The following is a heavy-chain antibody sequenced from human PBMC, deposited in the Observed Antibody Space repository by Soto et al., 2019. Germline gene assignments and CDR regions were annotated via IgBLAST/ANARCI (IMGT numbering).Heavy chain of an antibody. CDR1: GGTFSSYA. CDR3: ARGIELETPFDY. Sequence: GASVKVSCKASGGTFSSYAISWVRQAPGQGLEWMGGIIPIFGTANYAQKFQGRVTITADKSTSTAYMELSSLRSEDTAVYYCARGIELETPFDYWGQGTPVTVSS. V-gene: IGHV1-69*06. CDR2: IIPIFGTA. D-gene: IGHD1-1*01. J-gene: IGHJ4*02.